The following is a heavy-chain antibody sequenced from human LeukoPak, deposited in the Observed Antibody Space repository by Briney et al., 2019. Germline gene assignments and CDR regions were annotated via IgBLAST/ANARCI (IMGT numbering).Heavy chain of an antibody. D-gene: IGHD6-19*01. CDR3: ARAPYSSGWYTRGRGSQFDY. CDR1: GGSISSYY. Sequence: SETLSLTCTVSGGSISSYYWSWIRQPPGKGLEWIGYIYYTGNTNYNPSLKSRVTISVDTSKNQFSLKLSTVTAADTAVYYCARAPYSSGWYTRGRGSQFDYWGQGTLVTVSS. V-gene: IGHV4-59*12. CDR2: IYYTGNT. J-gene: IGHJ4*02.